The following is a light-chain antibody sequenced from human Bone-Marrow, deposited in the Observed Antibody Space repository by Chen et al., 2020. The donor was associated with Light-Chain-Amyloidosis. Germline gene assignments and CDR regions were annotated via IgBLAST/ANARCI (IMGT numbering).Light chain of an antibody. V-gene: IGKV3-20*01. Sequence: EIVLTQSPGTLSLSPGEGANLSCRASQTISSHYLTWYQQKFGQAPRLLIYGSSSRATGIPARCTGSGSGTDFTLTINRLEPEDFAMYYCKQYGTSPLTFGGGTKVEIK. CDR2: GSS. CDR1: QTISSHY. CDR3: KQYGTSPLT. J-gene: IGKJ4*01.